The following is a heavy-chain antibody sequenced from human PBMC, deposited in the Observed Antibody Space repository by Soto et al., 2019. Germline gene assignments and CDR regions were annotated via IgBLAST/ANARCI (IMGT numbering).Heavy chain of an antibody. CDR1: EFTFNTYW. J-gene: IGHJ6*02. Sequence: EVQLVESGGGLVQPGGSLRLSCVASEFTFNTYWMNWVRQAPGRGLEWVANIKDDGSEKNYVESVKGRFTISRDNAKNSLYLQMNSLRGEYTAVYFCARDWGTPGRGSAVGYYYHYGMDVWGQGTTVTVSS. D-gene: IGHD6-19*01. V-gene: IGHV3-7*05. CDR3: ARDWGTPGRGSAVGYYYHYGMDV. CDR2: IKDDGSEK.